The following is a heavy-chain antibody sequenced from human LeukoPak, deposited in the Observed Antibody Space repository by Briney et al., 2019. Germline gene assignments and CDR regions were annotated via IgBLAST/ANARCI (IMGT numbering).Heavy chain of an antibody. V-gene: IGHV3-30-3*01. CDR3: AREGYYGSGSPPSLYFDY. Sequence: PGGSLRLSCAASGFTFRNYVIHWARQAPGKGLEWVAVTSSDLNVKLYADSVKGRLTISRDNSRSTLYLQMNSLRPEDTAIYYCAREGYYGSGSPPSLYFDYWGQGTLVTVSS. D-gene: IGHD3-10*01. J-gene: IGHJ4*02. CDR1: GFTFRNYV. CDR2: TSSDLNVK.